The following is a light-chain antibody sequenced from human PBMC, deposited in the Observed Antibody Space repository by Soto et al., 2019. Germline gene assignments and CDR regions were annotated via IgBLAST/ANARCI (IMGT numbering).Light chain of an antibody. Sequence: DIQMAQSPSSLSAFVGDRVTITCRASRTISTYLNWYQKKPGRAPRLLIHSASSLQSGIPSRFTGSGSGTEFTLTISGLQPEDFATYYCQQSNSMPWTFGRGTEV. J-gene: IGKJ1*01. CDR1: RTISTY. CDR2: SAS. CDR3: QQSNSMPWT. V-gene: IGKV1-39*01.